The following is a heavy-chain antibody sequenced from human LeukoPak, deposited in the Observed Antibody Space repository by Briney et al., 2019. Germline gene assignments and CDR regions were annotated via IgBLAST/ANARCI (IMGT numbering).Heavy chain of an antibody. CDR1: GFTFSSYG. V-gene: IGHV3-30*03. Sequence: GGSLRLSCAASGFTFSSYGMHWVRQAPGKGLEGVAVISYDGSNKYYVDSVKGRFTISRDNSKDTLYLQMNSLRAEDTAVYYCAQAPIVVVTANLQSHFDYWGQGTLVTVSS. J-gene: IGHJ4*02. CDR3: AQAPIVVVTANLQSHFDY. CDR2: ISYDGSNK. D-gene: IGHD2-21*02.